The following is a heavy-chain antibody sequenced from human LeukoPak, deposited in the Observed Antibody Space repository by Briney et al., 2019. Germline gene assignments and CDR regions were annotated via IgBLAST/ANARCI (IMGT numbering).Heavy chain of an antibody. CDR3: ARGGGYSGYDRLDY. D-gene: IGHD5-12*01. Sequence: SETLSLTCTVSGGSISSSSYYWGWIRQPPGEGLEWIGSIYYSGSTYYNPSLKSRVTISVDTSKNQFSLKLSSVTAADTAVYYCARGGGYSGYDRLDYWGQGTLVTVSS. J-gene: IGHJ4*02. CDR1: GGSISSSSYY. V-gene: IGHV4-39*07. CDR2: IYYSGST.